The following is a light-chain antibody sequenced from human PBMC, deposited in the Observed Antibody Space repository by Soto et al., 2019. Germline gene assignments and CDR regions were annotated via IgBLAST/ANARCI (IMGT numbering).Light chain of an antibody. V-gene: IGKV4-1*01. CDR3: QQPYSPPLT. CDR2: WAS. CDR1: QTVFYGTNKKNY. J-gene: IGKJ4*01. Sequence: IVMTQSPDSLAVSLGERATMNCKSSQTVFYGTNKKNYLSWYQHKPGQPPKLLIYWASTRESGVPDRFSGSGSATDFTLTINGLQAEDVAVYYGQQPYSPPLTLGRGTKVDIK.